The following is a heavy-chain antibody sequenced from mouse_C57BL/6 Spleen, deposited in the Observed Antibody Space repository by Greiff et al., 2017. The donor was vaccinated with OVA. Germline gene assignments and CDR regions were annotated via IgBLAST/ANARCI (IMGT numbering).Heavy chain of an antibody. CDR2: INPSNGGT. V-gene: IGHV1-53*01. J-gene: IGHJ4*01. CDR1: GYTFTSYW. CDR3: ARSEVLYPHMDY. D-gene: IGHD2-12*01. Sequence: QVQLPQPGTELVKPGASVKLSCKASGYTFTSYWMHWVKQRPGQGLEWIGNINPSNGGTNYNEKFKSKATLTVDKSSSTAYVQLSSLTSEDCAVYYCARSEVLYPHMDYWGQGTSVTVSS.